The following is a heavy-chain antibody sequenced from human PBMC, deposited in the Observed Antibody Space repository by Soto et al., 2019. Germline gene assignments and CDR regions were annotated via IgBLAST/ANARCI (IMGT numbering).Heavy chain of an antibody. V-gene: IGHV3-64D*06. J-gene: IGHJ4*02. Sequence: LRLSCSGSGFTFSNYGMHWVRQAPGKGLEFVSAILGSGRTTYYADSVKGRFTISRDNSKSTLYLQMSSLRADDTAVYYCVKDRSLAVADIYYLDSWGQGTLVTVSS. CDR2: ILGSGRTT. D-gene: IGHD6-19*01. CDR3: VKDRSLAVADIYYLDS. CDR1: GFTFSNYG.